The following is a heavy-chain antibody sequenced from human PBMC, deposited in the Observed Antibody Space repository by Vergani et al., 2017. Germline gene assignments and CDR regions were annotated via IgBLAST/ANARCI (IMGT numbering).Heavy chain of an antibody. J-gene: IGHJ6*02. Sequence: QVQLQESGPGLVKPSQTLSLTCSVSGDSISSGVYYWNWIRQHPGKGLEWIGYIYYSGSTNYNPSLKSRVTISVDTSKNQFSLKLSSVTAADTAVYYCARLRLEDSGYDFGGMDVWGQGTTVIVSS. D-gene: IGHD5-12*01. CDR1: GDSISSGVYY. CDR3: ARLRLEDSGYDFGGMDV. V-gene: IGHV4-30-4*01. CDR2: IYYSGST.